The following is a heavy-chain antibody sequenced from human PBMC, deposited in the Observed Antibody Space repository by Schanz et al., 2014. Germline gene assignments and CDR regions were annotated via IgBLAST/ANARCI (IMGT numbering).Heavy chain of an antibody. D-gene: IGHD6-13*01. J-gene: IGHJ4*02. CDR3: AKDTRMTPAGTGVFFDY. CDR1: GIDFSSYA. Sequence: EVQLVESGGGLVKPGGSLRLSCAASGIDFSSYAMSWVRQPPGKGLEWVSALSAGADRIYYANSVKGRFTVTRDNSKNTLYLQMNSLTAEDTAVYFCAKDTRMTPAGTGVFFDYWGQGTLVTVSS. V-gene: IGHV3-23*04. CDR2: LSAGADRI.